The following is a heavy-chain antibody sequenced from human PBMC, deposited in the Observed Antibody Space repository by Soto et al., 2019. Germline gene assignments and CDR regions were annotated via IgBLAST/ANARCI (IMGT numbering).Heavy chain of an antibody. V-gene: IGHV4-30-4*01. D-gene: IGHD2-21*01. Sequence: SETLSLTCTVSGVSISSGDYYWSWIRQTPGKGLEWIGYIYYSENTYSNPSLKSRVTVSGDTSKNQFSLKLSSVTATDTAVYYCAASCVGCGGFNYYGMDVWGQGTTVT. CDR2: IYYSENT. CDR3: AASCVGCGGFNYYGMDV. J-gene: IGHJ6*02. CDR1: GVSISSGDYY.